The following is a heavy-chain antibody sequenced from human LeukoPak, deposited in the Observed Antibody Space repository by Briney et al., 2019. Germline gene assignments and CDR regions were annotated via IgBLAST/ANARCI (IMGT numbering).Heavy chain of an antibody. J-gene: IGHJ4*02. CDR1: GFTFSTYW. CDR3: ARDNWTDY. CDR2: INQYGSET. Sequence: PGGSLRLSCAASGFTFSTYWMSWVRQAPGKGLEWVANINQYGSETYYVDSVKGRFTISRDNAKNSLYLQMNSLRAEDTAVYYCARDNWTDYWGRGTLVTVSS. V-gene: IGHV3-7*01. D-gene: IGHD1-1*01.